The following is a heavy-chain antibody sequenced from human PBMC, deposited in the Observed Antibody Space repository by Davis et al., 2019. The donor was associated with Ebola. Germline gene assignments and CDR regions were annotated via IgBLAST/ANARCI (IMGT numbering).Heavy chain of an antibody. D-gene: IGHD1-26*01. V-gene: IGHV3-53*01. J-gene: IGHJ3*02. Sequence: GESLKISCAASGFTVSSNYMSWVRQAPGKGLEWVSTISKDGRDTNYADSVKGRLSVSRDNSKNTVYLQMHSLRVEDTAIYYCAKDTSNIWFDIWGQGTNVTVSS. CDR1: GFTVSSNY. CDR3: AKDTSNIWFDI. CDR2: ISKDGRDT.